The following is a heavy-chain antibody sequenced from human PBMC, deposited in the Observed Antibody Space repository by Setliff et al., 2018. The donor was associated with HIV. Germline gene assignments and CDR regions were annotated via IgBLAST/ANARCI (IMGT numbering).Heavy chain of an antibody. J-gene: IGHJ3*02. CDR1: GGTFSSYA. V-gene: IGHV1-69*05. Sequence: SVKVSCKASGGTFSSYAISWVRQAPGQGLEWMGGIIPIFGTANYAQKFQGRVTITTDESTSTAYMELSSLRSEDTAVYYCAGVFGVYYDKEGPYDAFDIWGQGTMVTVSS. CDR3: AGVFGVYYDKEGPYDAFDI. CDR2: IIPIFGTA. D-gene: IGHD3-22*01.